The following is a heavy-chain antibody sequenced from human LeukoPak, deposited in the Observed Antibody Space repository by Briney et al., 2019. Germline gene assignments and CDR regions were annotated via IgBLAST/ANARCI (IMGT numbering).Heavy chain of an antibody. CDR3: ARGYGVVISTPYCYGMDV. V-gene: IGHV4-59*01. D-gene: IGHD3-3*01. CDR2: IYYTGST. Sequence: SETLSLTCTVSGGSISTYYWSWIRQPPGKGLEWLGYIYYTGSTNYNPSLESRVTISVDTPKNQFSLRTTSVTAADTAVYYCARGYGVVISTPYCYGMDVWGQGTTVTVSS. CDR1: GGSISTYY. J-gene: IGHJ6*02.